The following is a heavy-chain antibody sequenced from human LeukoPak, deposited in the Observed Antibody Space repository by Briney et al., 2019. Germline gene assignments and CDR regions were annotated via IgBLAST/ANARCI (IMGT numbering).Heavy chain of an antibody. D-gene: IGHD1-26*01. J-gene: IGHJ4*02. Sequence: GGSLRLSCAASGFTFSSYWMSWVRQAPGKGLEWVANIKQDGSEKYYVDSVKGRFTISRDNAKNSVYLQMNSLRAEDTAVYYCARVRGGTYYDFDSWGQGTLVTVSS. V-gene: IGHV3-7*01. CDR3: ARVRGGTYYDFDS. CDR2: IKQDGSEK. CDR1: GFTFSSYW.